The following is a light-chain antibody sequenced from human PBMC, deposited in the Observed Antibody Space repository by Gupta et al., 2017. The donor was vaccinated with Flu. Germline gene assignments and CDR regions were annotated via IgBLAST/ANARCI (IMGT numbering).Light chain of an antibody. CDR2: STS. V-gene: IGLV7-43*01. CDR3: LLYYGGAQLGV. J-gene: IGLJ3*02. CDR1: TGAVDSGFY. Sequence: QAVVTQEPSLTVSPGGTVPLTCASSTGAVDSGFYPNWFQQKPGQVPRALIYSTSNKHPWTPARFSGSLLGGKAALTLSGALPEDEAEYYCLLYYGGAQLGVFGGGTKVTVL.